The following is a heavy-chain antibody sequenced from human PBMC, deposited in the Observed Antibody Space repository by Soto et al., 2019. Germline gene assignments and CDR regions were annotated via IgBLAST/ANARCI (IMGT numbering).Heavy chain of an antibody. Sequence: PSETLSLTCTVSGGSISSSSYYWGWIRQPPGKGLEWIGSIYYSGSTYYNPSLKSRVTISVDTSKNQFSLKLSSVTAADTAVYYCAGTPYYYGSGTPLFDPWGQRTPVTVSS. CDR2: IYYSGST. V-gene: IGHV4-39*01. D-gene: IGHD3-10*01. J-gene: IGHJ5*02. CDR1: GGSISSSSYY. CDR3: AGTPYYYGSGTPLFDP.